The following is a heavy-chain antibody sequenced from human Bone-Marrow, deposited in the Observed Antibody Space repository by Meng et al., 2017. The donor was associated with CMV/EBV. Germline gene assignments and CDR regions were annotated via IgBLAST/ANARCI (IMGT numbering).Heavy chain of an antibody. CDR3: AKDRQLWLPDWFDP. CDR2: IRSKANSYAT. V-gene: IGHV3-73*01. Sequence: GGSLRLSCAASGFTFSGSAMHWVRQASGKGLEWVGRIRSKANSYATAYAASVKGRFAISRDDSKNTAYLQMNSLKTEDTAVYYCAKDRQLWLPDWFDPWGQGTLVTVSS. J-gene: IGHJ5*02. D-gene: IGHD5-18*01. CDR1: GFTFSGSA.